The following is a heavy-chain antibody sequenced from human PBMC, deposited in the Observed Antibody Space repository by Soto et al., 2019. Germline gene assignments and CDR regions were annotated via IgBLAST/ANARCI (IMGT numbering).Heavy chain of an antibody. CDR1: GYTLTELS. CDR3: ATGRSIAAAGALGGGEYPYYFDY. D-gene: IGHD6-13*01. V-gene: IGHV1-24*01. CDR2: FDPEDGET. Sequence: GASVKVSCKVSGYTLTELSMHWVRQAPGKGLEWMGGFDPEDGETIYAQKFQGRVTMTGDTSTDTAYMELSSLRSEDTAVYYCATGRSIAAAGALGGGEYPYYFDYWG. J-gene: IGHJ4*01.